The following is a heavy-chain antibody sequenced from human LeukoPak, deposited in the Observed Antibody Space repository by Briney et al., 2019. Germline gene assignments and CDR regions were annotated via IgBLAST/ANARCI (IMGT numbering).Heavy chain of an antibody. D-gene: IGHD3-10*01. V-gene: IGHV3-7*01. J-gene: IGHJ5*02. CDR3: ARWFGDSVVLWFDP. Sequence: PGGSLRLSCAASGFTFSSYWMSWVRQAPGKGLEWVANIKQDGSEKYYVDSVKGRFTISRDNAKNSLYLQMNSLRAEDTAVYYCARWFGDSVVLWFDPWGQGTLVTVSS. CDR1: GFTFSSYW. CDR2: IKQDGSEK.